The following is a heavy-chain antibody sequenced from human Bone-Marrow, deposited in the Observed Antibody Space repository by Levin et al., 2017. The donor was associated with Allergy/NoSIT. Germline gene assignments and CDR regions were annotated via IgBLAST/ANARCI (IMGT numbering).Heavy chain of an antibody. D-gene: IGHD6-13*01. CDR3: TRLGDSSSG. CDR1: GFTISGSA. Sequence: GESLKISCAASGFTISGSAMHWVRQASGKGLEWVGRIRSKANSYATAYAASVKGSFTISRDDSKNTAYLQMNSLKTEDTAVYYCTRLGDSSSGWGQGTLVTVSS. J-gene: IGHJ4*02. CDR2: IRSKANSYAT. V-gene: IGHV3-73*01.